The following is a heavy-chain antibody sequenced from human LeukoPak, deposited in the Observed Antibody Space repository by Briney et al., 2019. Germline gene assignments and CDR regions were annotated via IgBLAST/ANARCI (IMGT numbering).Heavy chain of an antibody. J-gene: IGHJ4*02. V-gene: IGHV1-69*01. D-gene: IGHD3-10*01. CDR3: ARGARVIICGFDY. CDR2: IIPIFGTA. CDR1: GGTFSSYA. Sequence: SVKVSCKASGGTFSSYAISWVRQAPGQGLEWMGGIIPIFGTANYAQKFQGRVTITADESTSPAYMELSSLRSQDTAVYYCARGARVIICGFDYWGQGTLVTVSS.